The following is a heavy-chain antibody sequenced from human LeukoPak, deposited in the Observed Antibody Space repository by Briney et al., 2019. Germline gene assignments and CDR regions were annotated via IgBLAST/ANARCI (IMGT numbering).Heavy chain of an antibody. CDR2: ISGSGGST. D-gene: IGHD6-19*01. J-gene: IGHJ4*02. V-gene: IGHV3-23*01. CDR1: GFTFSSYA. CDR3: AKWFSSGWYLYFDY. Sequence: GGSLRLSCAASGFTFSSYAMSWVRQAPGRGLEWVSAISGSGGSTYYADSVKGRFTISRDNSKNTLYLQMNSLRAEDTAVYYCAKWFSSGWYLYFDYWGQGTLVTVSS.